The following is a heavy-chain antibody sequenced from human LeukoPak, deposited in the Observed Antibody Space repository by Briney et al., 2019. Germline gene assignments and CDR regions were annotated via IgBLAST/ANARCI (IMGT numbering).Heavy chain of an antibody. CDR1: GFTFSSYA. CDR3: VKGSDTSRPYYFDY. J-gene: IGHJ4*02. Sequence: PGGSLRLSCAASGFTFSSYAMSWVRQTPEKGLEWVSAITYSGGDTFHADSVKGRFSISRDNSLNTLYLQMNNLKAEDTAIYYCVKGSDTSRPYYFDYWGQGALVTVSP. V-gene: IGHV3-23*01. CDR2: ITYSGGDT.